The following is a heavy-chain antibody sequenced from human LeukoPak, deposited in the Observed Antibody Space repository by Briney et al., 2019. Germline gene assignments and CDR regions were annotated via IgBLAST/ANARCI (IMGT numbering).Heavy chain of an antibody. Sequence: PSETLSLTCTVSGGSISSGTYYWSWIRQPAGKGLEWIGRIYTSGSTNYNPSLKSRVTISVDTSKNQFSLKLTSVTAADTAVYYCARAGPPDYCSSASCHVGYWGQGTLVTVSS. CDR2: IYTSGST. CDR3: ARAGPPDYCSSASCHVGY. CDR1: GGSISSGTYY. V-gene: IGHV4-61*02. D-gene: IGHD2-2*01. J-gene: IGHJ4*02.